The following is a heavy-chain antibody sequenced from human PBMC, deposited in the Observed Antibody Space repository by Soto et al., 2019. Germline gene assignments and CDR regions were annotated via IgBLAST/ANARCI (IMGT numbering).Heavy chain of an antibody. J-gene: IGHJ6*02. Sequence: GGSLRLSCAASGFTFSSYSMNWVRQAPGKGLEWVSSISSSSSYIYYADSVKGRFTISRDNAKNSLYLQMNSLRAEDTAVYYCARFKGIAAVYYYYGMDVWGQGTTVTVSS. CDR2: ISSSSSYI. D-gene: IGHD6-13*01. CDR3: ARFKGIAAVYYYYGMDV. CDR1: GFTFSSYS. V-gene: IGHV3-21*01.